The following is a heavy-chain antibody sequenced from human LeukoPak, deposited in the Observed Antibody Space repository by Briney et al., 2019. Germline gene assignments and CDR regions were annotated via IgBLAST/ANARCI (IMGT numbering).Heavy chain of an antibody. Sequence: GGSLRLSCAASGFTFSSYAMSWVRQAPGKGLEWVSAISGSGGSTYYAGSVKGRFTISRDNSKNTLYLQMNSLRAEDTAVYYCAKDTAPLGATKEFDHWGQGTLVTVSS. D-gene: IGHD1-26*01. V-gene: IGHV3-23*01. J-gene: IGHJ4*02. CDR3: AKDTAPLGATKEFDH. CDR1: GFTFSSYA. CDR2: ISGSGGST.